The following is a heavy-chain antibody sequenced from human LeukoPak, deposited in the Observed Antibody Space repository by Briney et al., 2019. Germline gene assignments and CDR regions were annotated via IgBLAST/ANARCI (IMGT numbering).Heavy chain of an antibody. CDR1: GGSISSSSYY. CDR2: IYYSGST. D-gene: IGHD2-2*03. J-gene: IGHJ4*02. Sequence: SETLSLTCTASGGSISSSSYYWGWIRQPPGKGLEWIGSIYYSGSTYYNPSLKSRVTISVDTSKNQFSLKLSSVTAADTAVYYCARQGMDGETDQYYFDYWGQGTLVTVSS. CDR3: ARQGMDGETDQYYFDY. V-gene: IGHV4-39*01.